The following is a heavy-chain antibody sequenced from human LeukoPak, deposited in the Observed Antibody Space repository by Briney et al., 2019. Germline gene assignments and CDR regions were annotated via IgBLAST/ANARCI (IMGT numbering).Heavy chain of an antibody. CDR3: ARRLGYCSSTSCHGAFDI. Sequence: GESLKISCKASGYSFTSYWIGWVRQMPGKGLEWMGIIYPGDSNTRYSPSFQGQVTVSADKSISTAYLQWSSLKASDTAMYYCARRLGYCSSTSCHGAFDIWGQGTMVTVSS. CDR2: IYPGDSNT. J-gene: IGHJ3*02. CDR1: GYSFTSYW. D-gene: IGHD2-2*01. V-gene: IGHV5-51*01.